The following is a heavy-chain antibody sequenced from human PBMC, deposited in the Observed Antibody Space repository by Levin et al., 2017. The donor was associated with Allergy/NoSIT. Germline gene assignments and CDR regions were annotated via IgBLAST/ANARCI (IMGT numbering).Heavy chain of an antibody. J-gene: IGHJ6*03. CDR2: INPNSGGT. V-gene: IGHV1-2*02. Sequence: ASVKVSCKASGYTFTGYYMHWVRQAPGQGLEWMGWINPNSGGTNYAQKFQGRVTMTRDTSISTAYMELSRLRSDDTAVYYCARAGTIVVVPAAIYYYYYMDVWGKGTTVTVSS. CDR3: ARAGTIVVVPAAIYYYYYMDV. D-gene: IGHD2-2*01. CDR1: GYTFTGYY.